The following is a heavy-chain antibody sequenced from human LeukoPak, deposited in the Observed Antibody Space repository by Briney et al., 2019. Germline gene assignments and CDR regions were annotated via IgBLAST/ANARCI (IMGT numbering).Heavy chain of an antibody. CDR1: GYTFTSYY. J-gene: IGHJ3*02. D-gene: IGHD3-22*01. CDR3: ARAAHYYDSSGYYFRAFDI. CDR2: INPNSGGT. V-gene: IGHV1-2*02. Sequence: ASVKVSCKASGYTFTSYYMHWVRQAPGQGLEWMGWINPNSGGTNYAQKFQGRVTMTRDTSISTAYMELSRLRSDDTAVYYCARAAHYYDSSGYYFRAFDIWGQGTMVTVSS.